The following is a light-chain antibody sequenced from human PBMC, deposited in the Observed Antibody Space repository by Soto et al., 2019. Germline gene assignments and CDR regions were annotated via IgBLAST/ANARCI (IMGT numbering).Light chain of an antibody. V-gene: IGKV3-15*01. J-gene: IGKJ1*01. CDR2: GVS. CDR1: QSVRSN. CDR3: QQYNSWPPT. Sequence: EIVMTQSPATLSVSPGERATLSCRASQSVRSNLAWYQQKPGQAPRLLIYGVSTRATGIPARFSGSGSGTEFTLTISSLQSEDFAVYCCQQYNSWPPTFXQGTKVDIK.